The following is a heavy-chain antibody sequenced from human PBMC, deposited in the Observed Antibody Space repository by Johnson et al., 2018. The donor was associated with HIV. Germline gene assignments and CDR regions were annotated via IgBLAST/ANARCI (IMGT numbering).Heavy chain of an antibody. CDR2: IYSGCST. Sequence: VQLVESGGGLVQPGGSLRLSCAASGFPFRSSWLSWVSQAPGKGLECVSVIYSGCSTYYADSVKGRFTIPRDNSKNTLYLQMNSLRAEDTAVYYCARDLEDIVVVPAAIGAFDIWGQGTMVTVSS. CDR3: ARDLEDIVVVPAAIGAFDI. J-gene: IGHJ3*02. D-gene: IGHD2-2*01. CDR1: GFPFRSSW. V-gene: IGHV3-66*02.